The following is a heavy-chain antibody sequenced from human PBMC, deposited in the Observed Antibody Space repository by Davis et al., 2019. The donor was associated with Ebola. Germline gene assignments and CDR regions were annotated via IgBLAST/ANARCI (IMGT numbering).Heavy chain of an antibody. CDR2: VYASGNA. J-gene: IGHJ4*02. Sequence: MPSETLSLTCTVSGGSISSSGYFWGWIRQSPGRGLECIGTVYASGNAYYNPSFESRATISIDTSNNQLSLKLNSVTAADTAVYYCARAIAVSTHIDYWGQGTLVTVPS. CDR1: GGSISSSGYF. D-gene: IGHD6-19*01. CDR3: ARAIAVSTHIDY. V-gene: IGHV4-39*01.